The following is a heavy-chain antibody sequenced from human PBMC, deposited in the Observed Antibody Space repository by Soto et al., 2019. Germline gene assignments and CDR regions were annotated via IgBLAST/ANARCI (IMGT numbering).Heavy chain of an antibody. CDR2: INRSGST. Sequence: QVQLQQWGAGLLKPSETLSLTCAVYGGSFSGYYWSWIRQPPGKGLEWIGEINRSGSTNYNPSLKSRVTISVDTSKNQFSLKLSSVTAADTAVYYCARGYSSSFDYWGQGTLVTVSS. D-gene: IGHD6-13*01. CDR1: GGSFSGYY. V-gene: IGHV4-34*01. CDR3: ARGYSSSFDY. J-gene: IGHJ4*02.